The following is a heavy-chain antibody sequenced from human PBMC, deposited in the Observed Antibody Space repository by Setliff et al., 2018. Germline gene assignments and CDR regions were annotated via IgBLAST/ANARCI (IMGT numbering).Heavy chain of an antibody. V-gene: IGHV3-49*04. J-gene: IGHJ3*02. CDR3: ARGPHSGSFRVDGFDI. CDR1: GFTFSNAW. D-gene: IGHD1-26*01. CDR2: IRSKAYGGTT. Sequence: TGGSLRLSCAASGFTFSNAWMSWVRQAPGKGLEWVGFIRSKAYGGTTEYAASVKGRFTISRDDSKSIAYLQMNSLRAEDTAVYYCARGPHSGSFRVDGFDIWGQGTMVTVSS.